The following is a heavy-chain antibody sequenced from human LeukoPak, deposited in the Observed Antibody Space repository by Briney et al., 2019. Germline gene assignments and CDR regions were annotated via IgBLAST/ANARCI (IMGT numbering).Heavy chain of an antibody. CDR1: RGSISDYY. V-gene: IGHV4-59*01. Sequence: SETLSLTCIFSRGSISDYYWSWIRQPPVKGLEWIGHIFLTGTTDYNPSLKSRVIISVDTSKKQFSLKLSSLTAADTAVYYCARLRWQPVGPYFDDWGQGTLVTVSS. D-gene: IGHD4-23*01. J-gene: IGHJ4*02. CDR2: IFLTGTT. CDR3: ARLRWQPVGPYFDD.